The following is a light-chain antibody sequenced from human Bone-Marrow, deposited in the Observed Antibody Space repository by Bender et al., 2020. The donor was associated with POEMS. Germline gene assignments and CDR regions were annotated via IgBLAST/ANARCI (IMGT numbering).Light chain of an antibody. Sequence: QSALTQPASVSGSPGQSITISCTGISSDDGGYALVSWYQQRPGKAPKLILYEDSKRPSGVSNRFSGSKSGTSATLGITGLQTGDEADYYCGTWDSSLSVVVFGGGTKLTVL. CDR1: SSDDGGYAL. CDR3: GTWDSSLSVVV. V-gene: IGLV2-14*02. CDR2: EDS. J-gene: IGLJ2*01.